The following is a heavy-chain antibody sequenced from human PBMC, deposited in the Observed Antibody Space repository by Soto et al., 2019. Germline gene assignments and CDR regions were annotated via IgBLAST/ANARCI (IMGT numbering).Heavy chain of an antibody. CDR2: ISSSSSYI. Sequence: PGGSLRLSCAASGFTFSSYSMNWVRQAPGKGLEWVSSISSSSSYIYYADSVKGRFTISRDNAKNSLYLQMNSLRAEDTAVYYCARHRERDGYKDFDYWGQGTLVTVSS. J-gene: IGHJ4*02. V-gene: IGHV3-21*01. CDR3: ARHRERDGYKDFDY. CDR1: GFTFSSYS. D-gene: IGHD5-12*01.